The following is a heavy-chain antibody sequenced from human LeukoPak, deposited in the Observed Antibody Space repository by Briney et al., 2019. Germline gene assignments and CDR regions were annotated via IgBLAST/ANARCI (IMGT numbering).Heavy chain of an antibody. J-gene: IGHJ4*02. V-gene: IGHV3-21*01. D-gene: IGHD3-22*01. CDR3: ARDPKNYDSSGYLDY. Sequence: PGGSLRLSCAASGFTFSSYSMNWVRQAPGKGLEWVSSISSSSSYIYYADSVKGRFTISRDNSKNTLYLQMNSLRAEDTAVYYCARDPKNYDSSGYLDYWGQGTLVTVSS. CDR1: GFTFSSYS. CDR2: ISSSSSYI.